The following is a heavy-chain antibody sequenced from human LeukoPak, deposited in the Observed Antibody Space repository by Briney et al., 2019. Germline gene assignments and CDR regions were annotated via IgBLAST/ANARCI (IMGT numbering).Heavy chain of an antibody. D-gene: IGHD2-8*01. CDR1: GYTFISYG. CDR2: ISVYSGNT. V-gene: IGHV1-18*01. J-gene: IGHJ4*02. Sequence: ASVKVSCKASGYTFISYGISWVRQAPGQGLEWMGWISVYSGNTNYAQRLQGRVTTTTDTSTNTAYMELRSLRSDDTAVYYCARDANGVLGDYWGQGTLVTVSS. CDR3: ARDANGVLGDY.